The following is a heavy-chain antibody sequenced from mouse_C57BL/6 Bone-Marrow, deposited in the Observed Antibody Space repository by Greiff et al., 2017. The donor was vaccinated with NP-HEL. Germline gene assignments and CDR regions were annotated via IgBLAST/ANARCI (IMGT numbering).Heavy chain of an antibody. V-gene: IGHV1-15*01. CDR2: IDPETGGT. CDR3: TRRIPWYFDV. Sequence: QVQLQQSGAELVRPGASVTLSCKASGYTFTDYEMHWVKQTPVHGLEWIGAIDPETGGTAYNQKFKGKAILTADKSSSTAYMGLRSLTSEDSAVYYCTRRIPWYFDVWGTVTTVTVSS. CDR1: GYTFTDYE. J-gene: IGHJ1*03.